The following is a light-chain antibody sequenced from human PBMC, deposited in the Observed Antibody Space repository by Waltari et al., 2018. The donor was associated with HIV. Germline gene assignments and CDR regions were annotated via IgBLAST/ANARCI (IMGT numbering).Light chain of an antibody. Sequence: SYVLAQPPSVSVAPGKTARITCGGNNIGRQSVHWYQQKPGQAPVVVIYYDSDRPSGIPERFSGSNSGNTATLTISRVEAGDEADYYCQVWDSSSDAYVFGTGTKVTVL. CDR3: QVWDSSSDAYV. J-gene: IGLJ1*01. CDR1: NIGRQS. CDR2: YDS. V-gene: IGLV3-21*04.